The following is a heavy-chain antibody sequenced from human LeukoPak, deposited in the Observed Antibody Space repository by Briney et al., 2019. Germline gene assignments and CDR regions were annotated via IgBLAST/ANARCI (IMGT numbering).Heavy chain of an antibody. D-gene: IGHD6-13*01. CDR1: GYTFTNHW. CDR2: IYPGDSDT. J-gene: IGHJ4*02. V-gene: IGHV5-51*01. Sequence: GESLKISCKGSGYTFTNHWIGWVRQMPGKGLEWMGIIYPGDSDTRYSPSFQGQVTMSADKSISTAYLQWSSLKASDTAMYYCATLGGSSWTSHAPTPFFFDYWGQGTLVTVSS. CDR3: ATLGGSSWTSHAPTPFFFDY.